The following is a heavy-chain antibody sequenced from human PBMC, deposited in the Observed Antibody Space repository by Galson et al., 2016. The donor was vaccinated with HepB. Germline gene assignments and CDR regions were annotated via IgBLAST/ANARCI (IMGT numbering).Heavy chain of an antibody. CDR3: ARSAFHSDSGEYSGGYYFFDF. CDR1: GDSIENYY. V-gene: IGHV4-59*01. Sequence: SETLSLTCSVSGDSIENYYWSWIRQSPGKGLEWIGYISSSGSAKYSPSLRSRVTISVLTYGNHFSLELRSVTAADTAVYYCARSAFHSDSGEYSGGYYFFDFWGQGTLVTVSS. J-gene: IGHJ4*02. D-gene: IGHD3-22*01. CDR2: ISSSGSA.